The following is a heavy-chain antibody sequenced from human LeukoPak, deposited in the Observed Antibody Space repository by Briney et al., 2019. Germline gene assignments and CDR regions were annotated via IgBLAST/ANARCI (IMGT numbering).Heavy chain of an antibody. Sequence: SGGSLRLSCAASGITVSNNHINWVRQAPVKGLEWVSFIYSDGSAYYADSVKARFTISGDNSKTTVYLQMNSLRVDDTAVYYCFNYANWGQGTLVTVSS. CDR2: IYSDGSA. CDR1: GITVSNNH. J-gene: IGHJ4*02. V-gene: IGHV3-66*01. CDR3: FNYAN. D-gene: IGHD3-16*01.